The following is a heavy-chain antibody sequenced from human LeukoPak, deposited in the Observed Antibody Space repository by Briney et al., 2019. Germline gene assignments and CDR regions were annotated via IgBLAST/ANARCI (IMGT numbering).Heavy chain of an antibody. V-gene: IGHV3-30*18. D-gene: IGHD6-13*01. CDR2: ISYDGSDK. CDR3: AKDPRRYSRTGGYFDY. J-gene: IGHJ4*02. Sequence: HPGGSLRLSCAASGFIFNNYVMHWVRQAPGKGLEWVAVISYDGSDKYYADSVKGRFTISRDNSKNTLYLQMNSLRAEDTAVYYCAKDPRRYSRTGGYFDYWGQGTLVTVSS. CDR1: GFIFNNYV.